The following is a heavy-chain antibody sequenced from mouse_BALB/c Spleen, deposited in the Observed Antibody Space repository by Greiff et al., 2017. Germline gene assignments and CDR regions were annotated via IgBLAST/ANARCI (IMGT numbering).Heavy chain of an antibody. D-gene: IGHD1-1*01. Sequence: GGGLVQPKGSLKLSCAASGFTFNTNAMNWVRQAPGKGLEWVARIRSKSNNYATYYADSVKDRFTISRDDSQSMLYLQMNNLKTEDTAMYYCVRSYYYGSSYFAYWGQGTLVTVSA. J-gene: IGHJ3*01. V-gene: IGHV10S3*01. CDR2: IRSKSNNYAT. CDR1: GFTFNTNA. CDR3: VRSYYYGSSYFAY.